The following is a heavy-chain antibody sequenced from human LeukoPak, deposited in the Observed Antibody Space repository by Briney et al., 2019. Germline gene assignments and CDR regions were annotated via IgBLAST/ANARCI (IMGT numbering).Heavy chain of an antibody. Sequence: SETLSLTCTVSGGSISSYYWSWIRQPPGNGLEWIGYIYYSGSTNYNPSLKSRVTISVDTSKNQFSLKLSSVTAADTAVYYCARQSITIFGVVTLFDYWGQGTLVTVSS. D-gene: IGHD3-3*01. J-gene: IGHJ4*02. CDR3: ARQSITIFGVVTLFDY. CDR2: IYYSGST. V-gene: IGHV4-59*01. CDR1: GGSISSYY.